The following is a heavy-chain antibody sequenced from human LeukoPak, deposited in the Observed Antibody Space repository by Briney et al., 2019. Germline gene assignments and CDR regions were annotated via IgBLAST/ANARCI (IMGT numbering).Heavy chain of an antibody. CDR3: ARSPPFDC. CDR1: GFTFSNYW. J-gene: IGHJ4*02. V-gene: IGHV3-66*02. CDR2: IYSGGST. Sequence: GGSLRLSCAASGFTFSNYWVHWVRQAPGKGLVWVSVIYSGGSTYYADSVKGRFTISRDNPKNTLYLQMNSLRAEDTAVYYCARSPPFDCWGQGTLVTVSS.